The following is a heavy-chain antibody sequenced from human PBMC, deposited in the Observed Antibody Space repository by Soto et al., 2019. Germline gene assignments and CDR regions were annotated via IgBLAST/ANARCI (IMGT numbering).Heavy chain of an antibody. V-gene: IGHV1-46*03. Sequence: QVQLVQSGAEVKKPGASVKVSCKASGFTFTSYYMHWVQQAPAQGLEWMGIINPSGDTTNYAQKFQGRVTMTRDTSTSTVYMELSSLRSEDTAVYYCTRGAYCGGDCYDYWGQGTLVTVSS. CDR3: TRGAYCGGDCYDY. CDR1: GFTFTSYY. J-gene: IGHJ4*02. D-gene: IGHD2-21*01. CDR2: INPSGDTT.